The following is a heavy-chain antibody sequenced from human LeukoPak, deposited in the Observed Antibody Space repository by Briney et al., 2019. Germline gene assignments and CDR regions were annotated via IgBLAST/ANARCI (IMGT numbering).Heavy chain of an antibody. CDR2: IYGDDNK. V-gene: IGHV2-5*02. D-gene: IGHD1-1*01. CDR1: GFSLRSNAVG. Sequence: ESGPTLVNPTQTLTLTCTFSGFSLRSNAVGVGWIRQPPGKALEWLALIYGDDNKRYSPSLKSRPTVTKDSSKNQVVLTMTNMDPVDTATYFCAHDDPGYYGMDIWGKGTTVTVSS. CDR3: AHDDPGYYGMDI. J-gene: IGHJ6*04.